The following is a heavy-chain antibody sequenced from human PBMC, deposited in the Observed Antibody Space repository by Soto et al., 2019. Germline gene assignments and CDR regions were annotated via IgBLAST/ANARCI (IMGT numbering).Heavy chain of an antibody. CDR2: IYYSGST. Sequence: PSETLSLTCTLSGGSISSSSYYWGWIRQPPGKGLEWIGSIYYSGSTYYNPSLKSRVTISVDTSKNQFSLKLSSVTAADTAVYYCARPPVYCSGGSCYSGNAFDIWGQGTMVT. CDR3: ARPPVYCSGGSCYSGNAFDI. J-gene: IGHJ3*02. D-gene: IGHD2-15*01. CDR1: GGSISSSSYY. V-gene: IGHV4-39*01.